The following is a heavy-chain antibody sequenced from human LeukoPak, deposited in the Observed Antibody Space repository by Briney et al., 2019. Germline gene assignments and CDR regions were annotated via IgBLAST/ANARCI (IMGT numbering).Heavy chain of an antibody. V-gene: IGHV3-23*01. CDR2: ISGSGGST. J-gene: IGHJ4*02. D-gene: IGHD3-22*01. Sequence: PGGSLRLSCAASGFTFDDYGMSWVRQAPGKGLEWVSAISGSGGSTYYADPLKGRFTISRDNSKNTLYLQMNSLRAEDTALYYCAKDGIGGIYYDSSGYFDNWGQGTLVTVSS. CDR1: GFTFDDYG. CDR3: AKDGIGGIYYDSSGYFDN.